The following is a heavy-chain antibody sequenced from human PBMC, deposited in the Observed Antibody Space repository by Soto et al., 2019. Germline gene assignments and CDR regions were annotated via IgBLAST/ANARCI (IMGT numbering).Heavy chain of an antibody. D-gene: IGHD1-26*01. CDR1: GGSISSGGYY. V-gene: IGHV4-31*03. J-gene: IGHJ4*02. Sequence: SETLSLTCTVSGGSISSGGYYWSWIRQHPGKGLEWIGYIYYSGSTYYNPSLKSRVTISVDTSKNQFSLKLSSVTAADTAVYYCARRDSGSYGGLDYWGQGTLVTVSS. CDR3: ARRDSGSYGGLDY. CDR2: IYYSGST.